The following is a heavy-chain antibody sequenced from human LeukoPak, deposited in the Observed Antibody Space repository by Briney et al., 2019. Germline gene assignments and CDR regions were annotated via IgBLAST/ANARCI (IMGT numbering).Heavy chain of an antibody. CDR2: IYYSGST. CDR3: ARVGIPDLMDGDINWFDP. V-gene: IGHV4-59*01. J-gene: IGHJ5*02. Sequence: SETLSLTCTVSGGSISSYYWSWIRQPPGKGLEWIGYIYYSGSTNYNPSLKSRVTISVDTSKNQFSLKLSSVTAADTAVYYCARVGIPDLMDGDINWFDPWGQGTLVTVSS. CDR1: GGSISSYY. D-gene: IGHD4-17*01.